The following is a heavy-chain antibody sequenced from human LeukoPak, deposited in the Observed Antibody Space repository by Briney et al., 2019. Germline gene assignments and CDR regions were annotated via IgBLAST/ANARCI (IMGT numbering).Heavy chain of an antibody. CDR3: ARNKYYYGSGNYGVPNWFDP. CDR1: GFTFSSYSMN. J-gene: IGHJ5*02. D-gene: IGHD3-10*01. Sequence: GSLRLSCAASGFTFSSYSMNWVRQPPGKGLQWIGSIYYSGSTYYNPSLKSRVTISVDTSKNQFSLKLNSVTAADTAVYYCARNKYYYGSGNYGVPNWFDPWGQGTLVTVSS. V-gene: IGHV4-39*01. CDR2: IYYSGST.